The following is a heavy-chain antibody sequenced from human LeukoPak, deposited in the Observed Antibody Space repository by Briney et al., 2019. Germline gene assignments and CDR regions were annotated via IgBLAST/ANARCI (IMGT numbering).Heavy chain of an antibody. D-gene: IGHD7-27*01. J-gene: IGHJ3*02. CDR3: ARDQAGDLDI. CDR2: ISSSSSYI. V-gene: IGHV3-21*01. CDR1: GFTFSSYS. Sequence: GGFLRLSCAASGFTFSSYSMNWVRQAPGKGLGWVSSISSSSSYIYYADSVKGRFTISRDNAKNSLYLQMNSLRAEDTAVYYCARDQAGDLDIWGQGTMVTVSS.